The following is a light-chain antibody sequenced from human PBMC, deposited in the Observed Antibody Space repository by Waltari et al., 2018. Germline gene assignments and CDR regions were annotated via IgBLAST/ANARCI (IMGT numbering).Light chain of an antibody. V-gene: IGLV3-1*01. CDR2: RDR. CDR3: QAWDSSSYVV. CDR1: QLADKY. Sequence: SYELTQSPSVSVSPGQTVTISCSGDQLADKYVSWYQVKPGQSPVQVIYRDRMRPSGIHESFSGSNSWNVGTLTISGTQSMDEADYYCQAWDSSSYVVFGGGTKVTVL. J-gene: IGLJ2*01.